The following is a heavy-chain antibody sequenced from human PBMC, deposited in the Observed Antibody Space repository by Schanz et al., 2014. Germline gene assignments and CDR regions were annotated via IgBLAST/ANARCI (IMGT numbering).Heavy chain of an antibody. CDR2: ISHDGSIQ. D-gene: IGHD6-19*01. CDR1: GFSFSSYS. Sequence: VQLVESGGGLVQPGESLRLSCAVSGFSFSSYSMSWVRQAPGKGLEWVTIISHDGSIQYGADSVKGRFTLSRDNSKNTMDLQMNSLRPEDTAVYYCGRDYSGGALDYWGQGTLVTVSS. CDR3: GRDYSGGALDY. J-gene: IGHJ4*02. V-gene: IGHV3-30*04.